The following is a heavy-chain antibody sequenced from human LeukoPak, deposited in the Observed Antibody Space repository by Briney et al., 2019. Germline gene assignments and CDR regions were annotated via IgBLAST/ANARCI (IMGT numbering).Heavy chain of an antibody. CDR1: GFTFSSYW. D-gene: IGHD2-15*01. J-gene: IGHJ6*03. V-gene: IGHV3-74*01. CDR2: INSDGSST. CDR3: ARDGHCSGGSCYGYYYYYMDV. Sequence: GGSLRLSCAASGFTFSSYWMHWVRQAPGKGLVWVSRINSDGSSTSYTDSVKGRFTISRDNAKNTLYLQMNSLRAEDTAVYYCARDGHCSGGSCYGYYYYYMDVWGKGTTVTISS.